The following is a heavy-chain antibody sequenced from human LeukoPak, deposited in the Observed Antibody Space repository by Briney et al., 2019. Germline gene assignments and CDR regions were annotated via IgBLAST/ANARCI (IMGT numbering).Heavy chain of an antibody. CDR3: ATYYHDRSSSAHHLDY. D-gene: IGHD3-22*01. Sequence: ASVKVSCKASGYTFTSYGISWVRQAPGQGLEWMGWINPNSGGTNYAQNFQGRVTMTRDTSISTAYMELSRLRSDDTAVYYCATYYHDRSSSAHHLDYWGQGTLVTVSS. V-gene: IGHV1-2*02. CDR2: INPNSGGT. J-gene: IGHJ4*02. CDR1: GYTFTSYG.